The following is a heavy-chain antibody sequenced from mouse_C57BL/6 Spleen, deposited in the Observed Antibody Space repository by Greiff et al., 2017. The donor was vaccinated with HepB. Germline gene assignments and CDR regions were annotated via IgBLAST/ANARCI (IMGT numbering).Heavy chain of an antibody. D-gene: IGHD2-3*01. CDR3: ARKDYDGYYYAMDY. CDR2: INPNNGGT. V-gene: IGHV1-26*01. J-gene: IGHJ4*01. CDR1: GYTFTDYY. Sequence: VQLQQSGPELVKPGASVKISCKASGYTFTDYYMNWVKQSHGKSLEWIGDINPNNGGTSYNQKFKGKATLTVDKSSSTAYMELRILTSEDSAVYYCARKDYDGYYYAMDYWGQGTSVTVSS.